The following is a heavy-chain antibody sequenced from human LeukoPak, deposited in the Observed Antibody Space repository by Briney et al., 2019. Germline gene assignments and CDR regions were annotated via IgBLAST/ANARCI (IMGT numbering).Heavy chain of an antibody. CDR2: ISDRGGST. CDR3: AKRGVVIRAVLVVGFHKEAYYFDS. J-gene: IGHJ4*02. V-gene: IGHV3-23*01. Sequence: GGSLRLSCVVSGITLSNYGMSWVRQAPGKGLEWVAGISDRGGSTHYADSVKGRFTICRDNLKNKLYPHMNSLRSEDTAVYVCAKRGVVIRAVLVVGFHKEAYYFDSWGQGALVTVSS. D-gene: IGHD2-15*01. CDR1: GITLSNYG.